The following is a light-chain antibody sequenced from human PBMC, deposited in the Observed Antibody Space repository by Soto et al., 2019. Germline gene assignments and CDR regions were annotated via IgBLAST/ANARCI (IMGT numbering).Light chain of an antibody. CDR2: EVS. CDR3: SSYTSNTTPV. CDR1: SSDVGGSNF. V-gene: IGLV2-14*01. J-gene: IGLJ3*02. Sequence: QSVLTQPASVSASPGQSITISCTGTSSDVGGSNFVSWYQQHPGKAPKLMIFEVSNRPSGVSNRFSGSKSGNTASLTISGLQAEDEADYYCSSYTSNTTPVFGGGTKLTVL.